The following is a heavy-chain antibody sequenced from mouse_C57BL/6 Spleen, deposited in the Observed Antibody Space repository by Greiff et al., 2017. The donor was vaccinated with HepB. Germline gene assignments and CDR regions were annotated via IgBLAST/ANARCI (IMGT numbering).Heavy chain of an antibody. V-gene: IGHV1-39*01. J-gene: IGHJ1*03. D-gene: IGHD1-1*01. CDR3: AREATTGRHFDV. CDR1: GYSFTDYN. Sequence: EVQLQQSGPELVKPGASVKISCKASGYSFTDYNMNWVKQSNGQSLEWIGVITPNYGTTSYNQKFKGKATLTVDQSSSTAYMQLNSLTSEDSAVYYCAREATTGRHFDVWGTGTTVTVSS. CDR2: ITPNYGTT.